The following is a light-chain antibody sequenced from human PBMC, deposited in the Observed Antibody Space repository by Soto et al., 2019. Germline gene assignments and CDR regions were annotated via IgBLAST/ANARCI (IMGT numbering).Light chain of an antibody. Sequence: QSVLTQPASVSGSPGQSIAISCTGTSSDVGGYNYVSWHQQHPGKAPKVLISVVSNRPSGVSNRFSGSKSGNTASLTISGLQAEDEADYYCSSYRSGDTFVFGSGTKVTVL. CDR3: SSYRSGDTFV. CDR1: SSDVGGYNY. J-gene: IGLJ1*01. V-gene: IGLV2-14*01. CDR2: VVS.